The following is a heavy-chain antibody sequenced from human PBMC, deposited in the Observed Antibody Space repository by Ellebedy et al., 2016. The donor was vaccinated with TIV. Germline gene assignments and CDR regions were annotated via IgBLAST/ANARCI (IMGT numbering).Heavy chain of an antibody. Sequence: PGGSLRLSCAASGFMFSSYSMHWVRHAPGKGLEWVAVIGHDGSNKYYAASLEGRFTISRDNSKNKLYLQMNSLRPDDTAVYYCARVGWDLVAASDVWGHGTMVTVSS. J-gene: IGHJ3*01. CDR3: ARVGWDLVAASDV. V-gene: IGHV3-30*03. CDR1: GFMFSSYS. D-gene: IGHD1-26*01. CDR2: IGHDGSNK.